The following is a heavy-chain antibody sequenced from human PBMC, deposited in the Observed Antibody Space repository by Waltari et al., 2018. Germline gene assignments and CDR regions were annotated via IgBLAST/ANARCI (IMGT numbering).Heavy chain of an antibody. CDR1: GANVPRHIAA. Sequence: QVQLQQSGPGLVKPSQTLPLPCAFSGANVPRHIAAWNWIRQSPSRGLEWLGRTYYRSKWYNDYALSVKSRITINPDTSTNQFSLQLNSVTPEDTAVYYCARDLGWSREFFDYWGQGTLVTVSS. V-gene: IGHV6-1*01. D-gene: IGHD1-26*01. CDR2: TYYRSKWYN. J-gene: IGHJ4*02. CDR3: ARDLGWSREFFDY.